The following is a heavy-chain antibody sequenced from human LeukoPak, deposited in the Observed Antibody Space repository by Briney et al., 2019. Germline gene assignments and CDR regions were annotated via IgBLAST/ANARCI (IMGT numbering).Heavy chain of an antibody. Sequence: GGSLRLSCSASGFTFSSYWMTWVRQAPGKGLEGVANIKQDGGETYYVDSVKGRFTISRDNAKKSLYLQMNSLRAEDTAVYYRARNSGSWYFLDYWGLGTLDTVAS. D-gene: IGHD6-13*01. CDR1: GFTFSSYW. CDR2: IKQDGGET. V-gene: IGHV3-7*04. CDR3: ARNSGSWYFLDY. J-gene: IGHJ4*02.